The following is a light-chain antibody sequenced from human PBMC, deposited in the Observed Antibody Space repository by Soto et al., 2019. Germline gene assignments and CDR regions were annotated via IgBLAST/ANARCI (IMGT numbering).Light chain of an antibody. Sequence: DIQMTQSPSSLSASVGDRVTITCRASQDISNYLVWYQQRPGKVPKLLIYAASTLQSGVPSRFSGSGSGTDFTLTISRLQPEDVATYYCQKYDIAPRTFGGGTKVEIK. V-gene: IGKV1-27*01. CDR1: QDISNY. CDR3: QKYDIAPRT. CDR2: AAS. J-gene: IGKJ4*01.